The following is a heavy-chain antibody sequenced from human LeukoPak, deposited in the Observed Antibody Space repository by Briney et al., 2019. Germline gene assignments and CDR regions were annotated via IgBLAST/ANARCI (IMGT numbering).Heavy chain of an antibody. V-gene: IGHV3-9*01. CDR3: ARASYYYDTTGLGAVDI. CDR2: INWNSYNI. J-gene: IGHJ3*02. Sequence: PGRSLRLSCAASGFTFNDHAMYWVRQAPGKGLEWVAGINWNSYNIGYADSVKGRFTISRDDAKNSLFLQMNSLRTEDTALYYCARASYYYDTTGLGAVDIWGQGTMVTVSS. CDR1: GFTFNDHA. D-gene: IGHD3-22*01.